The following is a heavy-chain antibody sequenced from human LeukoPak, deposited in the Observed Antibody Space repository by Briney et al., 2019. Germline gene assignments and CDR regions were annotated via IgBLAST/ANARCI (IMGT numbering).Heavy chain of an antibody. V-gene: IGHV3-11*01. CDR3: ARDRQEHTSVDSVEY. J-gene: IGHJ4*02. Sequence: GGSLRLSCAASGFIFSDYYMSWIRQVPGKGLEWVSYTSSSGGATYYAGFVKGRFTVSRDNAQNSLSLQMNSLRVEDTAVYYCARDRQEHTSVDSVEYWGQGALVTVSS. CDR1: GFIFSDYY. D-gene: IGHD5-12*01. CDR2: TSSSGGAT.